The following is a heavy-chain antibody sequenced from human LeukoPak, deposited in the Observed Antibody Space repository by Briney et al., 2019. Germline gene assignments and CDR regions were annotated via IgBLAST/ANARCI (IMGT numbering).Heavy chain of an antibody. V-gene: IGHV3-21*01. J-gene: IGHJ6*02. CDR1: GFTFSSYS. Sequence: PGGSLRLSCAASGFTFSSYSMNWVRQAPGKGLEWVSSISSSSSYIYYADSVKGRFTISRDNAKNSLYLQMNSLRAEDTAVYYCAREFGDYGGNSGSDYYYYGMTSGAKGPRSPSP. D-gene: IGHD4-23*01. CDR3: AREFGDYGGNSGSDYYYYGMTS. CDR2: ISSSSSYI.